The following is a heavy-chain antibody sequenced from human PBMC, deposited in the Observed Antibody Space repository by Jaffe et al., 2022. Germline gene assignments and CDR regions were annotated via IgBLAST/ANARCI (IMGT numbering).Heavy chain of an antibody. CDR1: GFTFGDYA. CDR3: TRDGLLWFGELYTGDAFDI. D-gene: IGHD3-10*01. CDR2: IRSKAYGGTT. V-gene: IGHV3-49*04. J-gene: IGHJ3*02. Sequence: EVQLVESGGGLVQPGRSLRLSCTASGFTFGDYAMSWVRQAPGKGLEWVGFIRSKAYGGTTEYAASVKGRFTISRDDSKSIAYLQMNSLKTEDTAVYYCTRDGLLWFGELYTGDAFDIWGQGTMVTVSS.